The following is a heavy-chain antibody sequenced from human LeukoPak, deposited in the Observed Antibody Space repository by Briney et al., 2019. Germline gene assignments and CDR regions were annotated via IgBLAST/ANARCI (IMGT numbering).Heavy chain of an antibody. D-gene: IGHD3-10*01. J-gene: IGHJ6*03. CDR1: GYTLTELS. V-gene: IGHV1-24*01. Sequence: ASVKVSCKVSGYTLTELSMHWVRQAPGKGLEWMGGFDPEDGETIYAQKFQGRVAMTEDTSTDTAYMELSSLRPEDTAVYYCATASPVMVRGGNYYYYYMDVWGKGTTVTVSS. CDR3: ATASPVMVRGGNYYYYYMDV. CDR2: FDPEDGET.